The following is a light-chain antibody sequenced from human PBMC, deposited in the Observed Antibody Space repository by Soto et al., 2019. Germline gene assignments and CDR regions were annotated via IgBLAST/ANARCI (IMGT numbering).Light chain of an antibody. Sequence: EIVLTQSPGTLSLSPGERATLSCRASQSVRSSYLAWYQQKPGQAPRLLIYGASSRATGIPDRFSGSGSGTDFTLTISRLEPEDFAVYYCQQYGSSVPLTFGGGTKVEIK. V-gene: IGKV3-20*01. J-gene: IGKJ4*01. CDR1: QSVRSSY. CDR2: GAS. CDR3: QQYGSSVPLT.